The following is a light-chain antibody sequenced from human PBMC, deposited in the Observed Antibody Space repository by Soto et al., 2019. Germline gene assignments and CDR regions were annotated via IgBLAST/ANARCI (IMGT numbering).Light chain of an antibody. CDR3: ASHANNSGV. CDR1: SSDVGDYNY. Sequence: QSVLTQPASVSGSPGQSITVSCTGTSSDVGDYNYVSWYQQHPGEAPKLIIYDVTYRPSGVSNRFSGSKSGNTASLTISGLQTEDEADYFCASHANNSGVFGGGTQLTVL. J-gene: IGLJ3*02. V-gene: IGLV2-14*03. CDR2: DVT.